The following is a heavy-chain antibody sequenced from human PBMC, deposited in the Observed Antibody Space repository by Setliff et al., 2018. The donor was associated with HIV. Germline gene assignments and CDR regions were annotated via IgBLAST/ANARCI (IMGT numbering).Heavy chain of an antibody. CDR1: GGSFSDYY. D-gene: IGHD6-6*01. CDR3: ARGGRSLAAQTWFDP. V-gene: IGHV4-34*01. Sequence: SETLSLTCAVYGGSFSDYYWSWIRQPPGKGLEWIGEINHSGSTNYNPSLKSRVTISVDTSKNQFSLKLSSVTAADTAVYYCARGGRSLAAQTWFDPWVQGTLVTVSS. CDR2: INHSGST. J-gene: IGHJ5*02.